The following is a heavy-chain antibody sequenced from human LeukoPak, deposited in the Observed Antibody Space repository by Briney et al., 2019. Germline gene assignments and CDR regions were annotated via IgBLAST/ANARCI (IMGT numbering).Heavy chain of an antibody. CDR2: IIPIFGTA. CDR3: ARDPHSGYYYHYFDY. Sequence: ASVKVSCKASGGTYSSYAISWVRQAPGQGLEWMGGIIPIFGTANYAQKFQGRVTITADESTSTAYMELSSLRSEDTAVYYCARDPHSGYYYHYFDYWGQGTLVTVSS. V-gene: IGHV1-69*13. D-gene: IGHD3-22*01. J-gene: IGHJ4*02. CDR1: GGTYSSYA.